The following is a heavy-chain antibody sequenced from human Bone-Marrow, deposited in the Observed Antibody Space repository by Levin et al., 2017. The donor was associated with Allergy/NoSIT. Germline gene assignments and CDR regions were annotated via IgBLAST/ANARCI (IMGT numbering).Heavy chain of an antibody. Sequence: ASVKVSCKASGYTFTNYGMSWVRQAPGQGPEWMGWISGYNGNTNYAQKLQGRVTMTTDTSTSTAYMELRSLRFDDTGVYYCARSGCSDGSCLLIDAFDIWGQGTMVTVSS. CDR1: GYTFTNYG. CDR3: ARSGCSDGSCLLIDAFDI. V-gene: IGHV1-18*01. J-gene: IGHJ3*02. D-gene: IGHD2-15*01. CDR2: ISGYNGNT.